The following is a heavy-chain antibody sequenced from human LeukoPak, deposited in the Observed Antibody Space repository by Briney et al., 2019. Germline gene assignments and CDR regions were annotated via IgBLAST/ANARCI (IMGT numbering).Heavy chain of an antibody. J-gene: IGHJ4*02. D-gene: IGHD2-15*01. CDR2: ISGSGGST. CDR1: GFTFSSYA. CDR3: VKNAITGYCSGGSCLYYFDY. V-gene: IGHV3-23*01. Sequence: GGSLRLSCAASGFTFSSYAMSWVRQAPGKGLEWVSAISGSGGSTYYADSVKGRFTISRDNSKNTLYLQMSSLRAEDTAVYYCVKNAITGYCSGGSCLYYFDYWGQGTLVTVSS.